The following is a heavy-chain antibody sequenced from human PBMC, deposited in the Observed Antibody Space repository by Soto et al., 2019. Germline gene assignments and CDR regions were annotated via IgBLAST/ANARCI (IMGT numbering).Heavy chain of an antibody. CDR1: GFTFSSYW. Sequence: GGSLRLSCAASGFTFSSYWMHWVRQVPGKGLVWVSRINSDGSSTTYADSAKGRFTISRDNAKNTLYLQMNSLRAEDTAVYYCARDNVVVVATSDYGMDVWGQGTTVTVSS. J-gene: IGHJ6*02. D-gene: IGHD2-15*01. CDR2: INSDGSST. V-gene: IGHV3-74*01. CDR3: ARDNVVVVATSDYGMDV.